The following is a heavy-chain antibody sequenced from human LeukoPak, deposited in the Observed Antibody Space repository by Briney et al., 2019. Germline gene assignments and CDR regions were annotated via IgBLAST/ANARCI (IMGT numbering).Heavy chain of an antibody. D-gene: IGHD5-12*01. Sequence: SCKASGYTFTGYYMHWVRQVPGKGLEWVAVISYDGSNKYYADSVKGRFTISRDNSKNTLYLQMNSLRAEDTAVYYCARDRARVFDYWGQGTLVTVSS. CDR2: ISYDGSNK. V-gene: IGHV3-30*04. CDR3: ARDRARVFDY. J-gene: IGHJ4*02. CDR1: GYTFTGYY.